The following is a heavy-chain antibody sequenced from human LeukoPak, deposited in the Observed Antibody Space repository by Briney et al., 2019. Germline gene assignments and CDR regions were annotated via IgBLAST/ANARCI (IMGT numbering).Heavy chain of an antibody. D-gene: IGHD2-15*01. Sequence: PGGSLRLSCAASGFTFNSFWMHWVRQAPGKGLVWVAHIYSDGSSTYYADSVKGRFTISRDNAKNTVYLQMNSLGAEETAVYDCARGGRGCFDIWGQGTVVTV. CDR1: GFTFNSFW. CDR3: ARGGRGCFDI. J-gene: IGHJ3*02. V-gene: IGHV3-74*01. CDR2: IYSDGSST.